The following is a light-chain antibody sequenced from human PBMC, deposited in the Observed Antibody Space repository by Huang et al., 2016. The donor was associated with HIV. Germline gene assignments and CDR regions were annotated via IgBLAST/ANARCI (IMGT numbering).Light chain of an antibody. CDR2: YAS. CDR1: QSIGTS. Sequence: EIVLTQSPDFQSVAPKEKVTITCRASQSIGTSLHWYQQKPDQSPNLLIRYASESMSGVPSRFSGGGSGTVFTLTINSLEAEDAAAYFCLQSRSLPVTFGGGTKAEIK. J-gene: IGKJ4*01. V-gene: IGKV6D-21*02. CDR3: LQSRSLPVT.